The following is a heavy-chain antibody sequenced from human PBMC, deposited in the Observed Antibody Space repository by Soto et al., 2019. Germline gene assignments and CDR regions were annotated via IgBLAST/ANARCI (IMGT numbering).Heavy chain of an antibody. V-gene: IGHV4-39*01. Sequence: SETLSLTCTVSGGSISSSSYYWGWIRQPPGKGLEWIGSIYYSGSTYYNPSLKSRVTISVDTSKNQFSLKLSSVTAADTAVYYCARLGDSSGYWIDLIDYWGQGTLVTVSS. CDR2: IYYSGST. D-gene: IGHD3-22*01. CDR3: ARLGDSSGYWIDLIDY. J-gene: IGHJ4*02. CDR1: GGSISSSSYY.